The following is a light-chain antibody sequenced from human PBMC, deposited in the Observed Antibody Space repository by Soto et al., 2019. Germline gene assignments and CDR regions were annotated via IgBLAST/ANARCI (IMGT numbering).Light chain of an antibody. CDR3: SSYTRTCTLV. CDR2: EVS. V-gene: IGLV2-14*01. J-gene: IGLJ7*01. Sequence: QSVLTQPASVSGSPGQSITISCTGTSSDVGGYNYVSWYQHHPGKAPKLILYEVSNRPSGVSNRFSGSKSGDTASLIISGLQAEDEADYYCSSYTRTCTLVFGGGTQLTVL. CDR1: SSDVGGYNY.